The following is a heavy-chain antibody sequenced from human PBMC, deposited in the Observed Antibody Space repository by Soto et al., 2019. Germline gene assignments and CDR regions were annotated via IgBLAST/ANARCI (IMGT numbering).Heavy chain of an antibody. CDR1: GGSFSGYY. Sequence: SETLSLTCAVYGGSFSGYYWSWIRQPPGKGLEWIGYIYYSGSTNYNPSLKSRVTISVDRSKNQFSLKLSSVTAADTAVYYCARVPDRWGQGTLVTVS. J-gene: IGHJ5*02. CDR3: ARVPDR. CDR2: IYYSGST. V-gene: IGHV4-59*12. D-gene: IGHD2-2*01.